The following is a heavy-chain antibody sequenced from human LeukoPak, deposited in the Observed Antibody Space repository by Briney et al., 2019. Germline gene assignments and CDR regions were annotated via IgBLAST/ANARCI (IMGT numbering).Heavy chain of an antibody. CDR3: ADSPGNFDP. CDR1: GFTFSSDW. D-gene: IGHD4-23*01. V-gene: IGHV3-15*01. CDR2: IKSKTDGGTT. Sequence: GGALRLSCAVSGFTFSSDWMSWVRQAPGKGLEWGCRIKSKTDGGTTDYAAPVKGRFTISRDDSKNTLYLQMNSLKTEHTAVYYCADSPGNFDPWGQGTLVTVSS. J-gene: IGHJ5*02.